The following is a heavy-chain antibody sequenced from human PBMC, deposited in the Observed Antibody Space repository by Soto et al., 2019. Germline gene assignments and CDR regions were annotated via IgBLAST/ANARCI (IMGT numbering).Heavy chain of an antibody. CDR1: GCTFGSYA. J-gene: IGHJ6*02. Sequence: TGGSLRLSCAASGCTFGSYAVSWVRQAPGKGLEWVSAISGSGGSTYYADSVKGRFTISRDNSKNTLYLQMNSLRAEDTAVYYCAKDKAGVDPAYYYYGMDVWGQGTTVTVSS. CDR2: ISGSGGST. CDR3: AKDKAGVDPAYYYYGMDV. D-gene: IGHD6-13*01. V-gene: IGHV3-23*01.